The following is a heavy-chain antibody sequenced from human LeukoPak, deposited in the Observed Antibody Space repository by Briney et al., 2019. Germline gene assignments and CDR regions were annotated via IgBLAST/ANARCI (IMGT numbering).Heavy chain of an antibody. CDR1: GGSISSSSYY. CDR3: ARLRRDGYKLDY. Sequence: PSETLSLTCTVSGGSISSSSYYWGWIRQPPGKGLEWIGSIYYSGSTYYNPSLKSRVTISVDTSKNQFTLKLSSVTAADTAVYYCARLRRDGYKLDYWGQGTLVTVSS. D-gene: IGHD5-24*01. J-gene: IGHJ4*02. V-gene: IGHV4-39*01. CDR2: IYYSGST.